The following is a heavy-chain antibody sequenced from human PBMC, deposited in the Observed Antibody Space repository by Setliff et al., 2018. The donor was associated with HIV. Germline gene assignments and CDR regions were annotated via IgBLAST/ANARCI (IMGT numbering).Heavy chain of an antibody. CDR2: IHYTGST. CDR1: GASISGYY. V-gene: IGHV4-59*13. CDR3: ARGGPNWFDP. D-gene: IGHD3-16*01. Sequence: SETLSLTCTVSGASISGYYWSWIRQPPGKELQWIGYIHYTGSTNYNPSLQSRITVSLDMSKSQFSLKLSSVTAADTAFYYCARGGPNWFDPWGPGTQVTVSS. J-gene: IGHJ5*02.